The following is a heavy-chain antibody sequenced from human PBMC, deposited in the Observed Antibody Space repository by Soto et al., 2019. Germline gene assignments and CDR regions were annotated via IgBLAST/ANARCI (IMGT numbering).Heavy chain of an antibody. Sequence: GGSLRLSSAPSVFSFDDYVLHWVRQVPGKGLEWVSGISWNSDTTGYADSVKGRFTISRDNAKNSLYLQMSSLRAEDTALYYCARGLGFSFYYIEVWGKGTTVTVSS. J-gene: IGHJ6*03. CDR1: VFSFDDYV. CDR3: ARGLGFSFYYIEV. V-gene: IGHV3-9*01. CDR2: ISWNSDTT. D-gene: IGHD6-25*01.